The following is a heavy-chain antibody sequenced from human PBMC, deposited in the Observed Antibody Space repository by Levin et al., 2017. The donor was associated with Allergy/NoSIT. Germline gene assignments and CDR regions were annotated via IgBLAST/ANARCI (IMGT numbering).Heavy chain of an antibody. J-gene: IGHJ4*02. D-gene: IGHD6-19*01. V-gene: IGHV3-64D*06. CDR3: VILHFIAVAGSLRDF. CDR2: ITTDGANT. Sequence: GGSLRLSCSASGFTFSNYALHWIRQAPGKGLEYVSAITTDGANTYYPDSMKGRFHISRDNSKNAVFLQMSSLRVEDTAVYYCVILHFIAVAGSLRDFWGQGILVTVSS. CDR1: GFTFSNYA.